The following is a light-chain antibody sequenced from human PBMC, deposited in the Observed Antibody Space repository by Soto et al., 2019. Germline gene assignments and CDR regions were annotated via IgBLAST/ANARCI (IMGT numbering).Light chain of an antibody. V-gene: IGKV3-20*01. CDR1: QTVIHNH. CDR2: AAS. J-gene: IGKJ1*01. CDR3: QQSGSSPPT. Sequence: EIVLTQSPDTLSLSPGERATLSCRASQTVIHNHLAWHQQKPGQAPRLLIYAASNRATGIPDRFSGSGSGTDFTLTISRLEPEDFAVYYCQQSGSSPPTFGQGTKV.